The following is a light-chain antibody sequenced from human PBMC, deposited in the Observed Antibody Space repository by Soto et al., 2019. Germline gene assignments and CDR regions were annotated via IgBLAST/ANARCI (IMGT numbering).Light chain of an antibody. Sequence: EIQRTQSPSTLSGSVGYRVTITCRASQTISSWLAWYQQKPGKAPKLLIYAASSLQSGVPSRFSGSGSGTDGTITISSLKTEDGSTYYCQQANSFPHTFGQGTRLEIK. CDR3: QQANSFPHT. V-gene: IGKV1-12*01. J-gene: IGKJ5*01. CDR2: AAS. CDR1: QTISSW.